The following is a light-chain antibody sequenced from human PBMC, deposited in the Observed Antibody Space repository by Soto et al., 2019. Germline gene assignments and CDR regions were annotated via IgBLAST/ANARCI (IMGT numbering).Light chain of an antibody. V-gene: IGKV3-15*01. CDR3: QQRSSWPIT. Sequence: EVVMTQSPATLSVSPGERATLSCRASQRISSNLAWYQQRPGQAPRLLIYGASTRAPGIPARFSGSGSETEFTLTISSLQSEDFAVYYCQQRSSWPITFGQGTRLEIK. CDR1: QRISSN. CDR2: GAS. J-gene: IGKJ5*01.